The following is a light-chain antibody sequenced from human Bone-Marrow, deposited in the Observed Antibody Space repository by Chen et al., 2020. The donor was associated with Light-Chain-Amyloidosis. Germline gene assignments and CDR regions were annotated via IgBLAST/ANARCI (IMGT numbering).Light chain of an antibody. J-gene: IGLJ3*02. CDR3: QVWDRSSDRPV. CDR1: NIGSTS. Sequence: SYVLTQPSSVSVAPGQTATIACGGNNIGSTSVHWYQQTPGQGPLLVVYDDSDRPSGIPGRWAGANSGNPATLTISRVEAGDEADYYCQVWDRSSDRPVFGGWTKLTVL. V-gene: IGLV3-21*02. CDR2: DDS.